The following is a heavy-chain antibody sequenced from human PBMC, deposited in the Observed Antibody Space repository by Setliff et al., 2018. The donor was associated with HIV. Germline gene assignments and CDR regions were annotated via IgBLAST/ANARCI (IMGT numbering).Heavy chain of an antibody. D-gene: IGHD1-26*01. CDR2: ITSYNGNT. CDR1: GYTFSNYG. V-gene: IGHV1-18*01. CDR3: ARDHHSGRGSNFPWYSDL. Sequence: ASVKVSCKASGYTFSNYGITWVRQAPGQELEWMGWITSYNGNTNYAKKFKGRVTMTTDTSTSIAYMELKSLRSEDTAVYYCARDHHSGRGSNFPWYSDLWGRGTLVTSPQ. J-gene: IGHJ2*01.